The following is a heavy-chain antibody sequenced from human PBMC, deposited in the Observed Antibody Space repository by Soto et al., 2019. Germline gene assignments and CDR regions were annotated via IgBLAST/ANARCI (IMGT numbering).Heavy chain of an antibody. J-gene: IGHJ4*02. CDR2: IYYSGST. D-gene: IGHD2-15*01. CDR3: ATTGPYCSGGSCYTVDY. CDR1: GGSISSGGYY. Sequence: SETLSLTCTVSGGSISSGGYYWSWIRQHPGKGLEWIGYIYYSGSTYYNPSLKSRVTISVDTSKNQFSLKLSSVTAADTAVYYCATTGPYCSGGSCYTVDYWGQGTLVTVSS. V-gene: IGHV4-31*03.